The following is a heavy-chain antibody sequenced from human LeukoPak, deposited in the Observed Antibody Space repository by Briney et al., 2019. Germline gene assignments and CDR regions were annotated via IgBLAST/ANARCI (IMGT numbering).Heavy chain of an antibody. V-gene: IGHV3-21*01. J-gene: IGHJ3*02. CDR2: ISSSSSYI. CDR1: GFTFSSYA. Sequence: GGSLRLSCAASGFTFSSYAMSWVRQAPGKGLEWVSSISSSSSYIYYADSVKGRFTISRDNAKNSLYLQMNSLRAEDTAVYYCARAKSGAFDIWGQGTMVTVSS. D-gene: IGHD3-10*01. CDR3: ARAKSGAFDI.